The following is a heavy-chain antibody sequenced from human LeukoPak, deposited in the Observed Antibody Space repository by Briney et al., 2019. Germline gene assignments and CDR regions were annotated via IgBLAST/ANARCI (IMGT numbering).Heavy chain of an antibody. D-gene: IGHD3-3*01. CDR3: ARGYYDFWSGPKRDYMDV. Sequence: SETLSLTCAVYGGPFSGYYWSWIRQPPGKGREGIGEINQSGSTNYNPSLKSRVTISVDTSKNQFSLKLSSVTAADTAVYYCARGYYDFWSGPKRDYMDVWGKGTTVTVSS. V-gene: IGHV4-34*01. CDR2: INQSGST. CDR1: GGPFSGYY. J-gene: IGHJ6*03.